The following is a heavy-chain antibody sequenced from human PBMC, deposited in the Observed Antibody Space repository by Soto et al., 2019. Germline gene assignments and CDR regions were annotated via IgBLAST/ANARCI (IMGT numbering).Heavy chain of an antibody. V-gene: IGHV3-48*03. CDR2: ISSSGSTI. CDR3: ARWEDEGFDP. J-gene: IGHJ5*02. Sequence: DVQLLESGGGLVQPGGSLRLSCAASGFTFSSYEMNWVRQAPGKGLEWVSYISSSGSTIYYADSVKGRFTISRDNAKNSLYLQMNSLRAEDTAVYYCARWEDEGFDPWGQGTLVTVSS. CDR1: GFTFSSYE. D-gene: IGHD1-26*01.